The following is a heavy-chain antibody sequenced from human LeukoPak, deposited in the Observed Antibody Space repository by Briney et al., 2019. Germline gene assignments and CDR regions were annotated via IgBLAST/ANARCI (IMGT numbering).Heavy chain of an antibody. CDR2: IYYSGST. V-gene: IGHV4-59*12. J-gene: IGHJ4*02. D-gene: IGHD5-12*01. CDR3: ARGYGEYSGYDYVYYFDY. CDR1: GGSISSYY. Sequence: KPSETLSLTCTVSGGSISSYYWSWIRQPPGKGLEWIGYIYYSGSTNYNPSLKSRVTISVDTSKNQFSLKLSSVTAADTAVYYCARGYGEYSGYDYVYYFDYWGQGTLVTVSS.